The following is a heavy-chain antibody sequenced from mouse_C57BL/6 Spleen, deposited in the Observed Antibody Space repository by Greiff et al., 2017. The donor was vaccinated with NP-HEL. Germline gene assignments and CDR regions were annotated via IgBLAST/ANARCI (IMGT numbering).Heavy chain of an antibody. Sequence: EVKLVESGPGLVKPSQSLSLTCSVTGYSITSGYYWNWIRQFPGNKLEWMGYISYDGSNNYNPSLKNRISITRDTSKNQFFLKLNSVTTEDTATYYCASEGELRLPAYWGQGTLVTVSA. D-gene: IGHD3-2*02. J-gene: IGHJ3*01. CDR3: ASEGELRLPAY. V-gene: IGHV3-6*01. CDR2: ISYDGSN. CDR1: GYSITSGYY.